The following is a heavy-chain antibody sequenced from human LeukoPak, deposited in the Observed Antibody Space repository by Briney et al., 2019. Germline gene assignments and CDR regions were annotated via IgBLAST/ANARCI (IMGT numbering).Heavy chain of an antibody. J-gene: IGHJ6*04. CDR3: TRRRCSSTSCYGGYYGMDV. Sequence: PGGSLRLSCAASGFTFSGSAMHWVRQASGKGLEWVGRIRSKANTYATAYAASVKGRFTISRDDSKNTAYLQMSSLKTEDTAVYYCTRRRCSSTSCYGGYYGMDVWGKGTTVTVSS. V-gene: IGHV3-73*01. CDR2: IRSKANTYAT. D-gene: IGHD2-2*01. CDR1: GFTFSGSA.